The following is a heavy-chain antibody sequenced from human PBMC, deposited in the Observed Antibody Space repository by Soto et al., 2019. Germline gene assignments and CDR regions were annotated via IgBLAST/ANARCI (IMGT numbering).Heavy chain of an antibody. D-gene: IGHD2-2*01. V-gene: IGHV1-18*04. Sequence: ASVKVSCKASGYTFTNHGISWVRQAPGQGLEWLRWISGHNGNTKYAQRLKGRVTMTADTSTSTAYMELRSLRSDDTAVYYCARDLYPLAYYFDFWGQGHLVTVSS. CDR3: ARDLYPLAYYFDF. CDR1: GYTFTNHG. J-gene: IGHJ4*02. CDR2: ISGHNGNT.